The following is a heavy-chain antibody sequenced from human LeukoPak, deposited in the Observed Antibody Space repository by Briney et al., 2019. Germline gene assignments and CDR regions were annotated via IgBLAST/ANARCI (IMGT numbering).Heavy chain of an antibody. Sequence: GGSLRLSCAASGFTVSSNYMTWVRQAPGKGLEWVSIIYSGGSTFYADSVKGRFTISRDNSKNTLYLQMNSLRDEDTAVYYCAREPGDVWGQGTTVTVSS. CDR1: GFTVSSNY. V-gene: IGHV3-66*01. J-gene: IGHJ6*02. CDR3: AREPGDV. CDR2: IYSGGST.